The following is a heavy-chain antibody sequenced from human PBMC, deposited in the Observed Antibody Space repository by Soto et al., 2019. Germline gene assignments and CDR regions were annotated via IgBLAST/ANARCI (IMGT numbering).Heavy chain of an antibody. D-gene: IGHD6-6*01. CDR1: GFTFSSYA. V-gene: IGHV3-23*01. Sequence: EVQLLESGGGLVQPGGSLRLSCAASGFTFSSYAMSWVRQAPGKGLEWVSAISGSGGSTYYADSVKGRFTISRDNSKNTLYLQMNSLRAEDTAVYYCAKDFSPSPSSSVPTSGDSLGYWGQGTLVTVSS. CDR2: ISGSGGST. CDR3: AKDFSPSPSSSVPTSGDSLGY. J-gene: IGHJ4*02.